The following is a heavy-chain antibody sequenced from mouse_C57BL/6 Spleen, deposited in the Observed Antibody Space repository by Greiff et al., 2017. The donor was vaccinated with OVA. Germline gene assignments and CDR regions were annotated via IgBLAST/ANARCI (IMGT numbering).Heavy chain of an antibody. J-gene: IGHJ1*03. CDR3: ARKAYYYCSSYRYFDV. V-gene: IGHV1-26*01. Sequence: EVQLQQSGPELVKPGASVKISCKASGYTFTDYYMNWVKQSHGKSLEWIGDINPNNGGTSYNQKFKGKATLTVDKSSSTAYMELRSLTSEDSAVYYCARKAYYYCSSYRYFDVWGTGTTVTVSS. D-gene: IGHD1-1*01. CDR1: GYTFTDYY. CDR2: INPNNGGT.